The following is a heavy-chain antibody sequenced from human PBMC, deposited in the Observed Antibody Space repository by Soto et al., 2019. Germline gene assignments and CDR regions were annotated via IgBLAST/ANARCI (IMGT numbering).Heavy chain of an antibody. J-gene: IGHJ2*01. CDR2: IDPSDSYT. V-gene: IGHV5-10-1*01. CDR3: ARHTYYDYWGGFASLWYFDL. CDR1: GYSFTSYC. Sequence: GESLKISCKGSGYSFTSYCISWVREMPGKGLEWMGGIDPSDSYTNYSPCFQGHVTISADKSLSTAYLQWSSMKASDTDMYYCARHTYYDYWGGFASLWYFDLWGRGALVTVSS. D-gene: IGHD3-3*01.